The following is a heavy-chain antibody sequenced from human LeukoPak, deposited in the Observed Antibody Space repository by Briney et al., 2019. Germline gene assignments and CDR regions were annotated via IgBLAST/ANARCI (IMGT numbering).Heavy chain of an antibody. CDR2: INPSGGST. CDR3: ARGRGRGSLIVVVNAFDI. J-gene: IGHJ3*02. CDR1: GYTFTSYY. Sequence: ASVKVSCKASGYTFTSYYMHWVRQARGQGLEWMGIINPSGGSTSYAQKFQGRVTMTRDTSTSTVYMELSSLRSEDTAVYYCARGRGRGSLIVVVNAFDIWGQGTMVTISS. D-gene: IGHD3-22*01. V-gene: IGHV1-46*01.